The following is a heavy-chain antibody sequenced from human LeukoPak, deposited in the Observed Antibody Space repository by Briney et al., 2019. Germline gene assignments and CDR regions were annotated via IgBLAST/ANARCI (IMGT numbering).Heavy chain of an antibody. Sequence: GGSLRLSCAASGFTFSSYAMSWVRQAPGKGLEWVSAISGSGGSTYYADSVKGRFTISRDNSKNTLYLQMNSLRAEDTAVYYCAKDTDYYDSSGYYYSPNSFDYWGQGTLVTVSS. CDR2: ISGSGGST. J-gene: IGHJ4*02. CDR1: GFTFSSYA. CDR3: AKDTDYYDSSGYYYSPNSFDY. V-gene: IGHV3-23*01. D-gene: IGHD3-22*01.